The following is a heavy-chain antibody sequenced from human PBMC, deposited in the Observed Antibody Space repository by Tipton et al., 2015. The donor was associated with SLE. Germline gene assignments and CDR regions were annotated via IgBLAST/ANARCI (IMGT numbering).Heavy chain of an antibody. CDR2: IYYSGST. D-gene: IGHD6-6*01. V-gene: IGHV4-59*01. Sequence: TLSLTRTVSGGSISSYYWSWFRQPPGKGLEWIGYIYYSGSTNYNPSLKSRVTISVDTSKNQFPLKLSSVTAADTAVYYCARLEEEVAFDIWGQGTMVTVSS. CDR3: ARLEEEVAFDI. CDR1: GGSISSYY. J-gene: IGHJ3*02.